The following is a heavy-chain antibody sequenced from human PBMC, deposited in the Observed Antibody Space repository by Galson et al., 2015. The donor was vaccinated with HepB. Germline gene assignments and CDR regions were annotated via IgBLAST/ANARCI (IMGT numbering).Heavy chain of an antibody. D-gene: IGHD3-10*01. V-gene: IGHV3-7*01. J-gene: IGHJ4*02. CDR1: GFTFSSYW. Sequence: SLRLSCAASGFTFSSYWMSWVRQAPGKGLEWVANIKQDGSEKYYVDSVKGRFTISRDNAKNSLYLQMNSLRAEDTAVYYCARERNAEVRGVISGNYWGQGTLVTVSS. CDR3: ARERNAEVRGVISGNY. CDR2: IKQDGSEK.